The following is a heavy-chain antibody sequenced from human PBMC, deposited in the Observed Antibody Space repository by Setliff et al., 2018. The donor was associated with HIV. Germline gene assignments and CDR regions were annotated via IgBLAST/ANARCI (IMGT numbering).Heavy chain of an antibody. D-gene: IGHD3-22*01. J-gene: IGHJ4*02. Sequence: PGGSLRLSCAASGFMFGVDWMSWVRQTPGKGLEWVASVTPDGGDKYYANSMRGRFTISRDNGKNAVYLQMNSLTAEDTALYYCARVDAISGYYLYWGQGTLVTVSS. CDR3: ARVDAISGYYLY. CDR2: VTPDGGDK. CDR1: GFMFGVDW. V-gene: IGHV3-7*01.